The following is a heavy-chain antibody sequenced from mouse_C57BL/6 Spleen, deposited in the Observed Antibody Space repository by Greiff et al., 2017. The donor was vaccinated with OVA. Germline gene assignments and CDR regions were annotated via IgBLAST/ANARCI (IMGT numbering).Heavy chain of an antibody. CDR2: IYPGSGST. J-gene: IGHJ3*01. Sequence: VQLQQPGAELVKPGASVKMSCKASGYTFTSYWITWVKQRPGQGLEWIGDIYPGSGSTNYNEKFKSKATLTVDTSSSTAYMQLSSLTSEDSAVYYCARSRGSSGYFFAYWGQGTLVTVSA. CDR1: GYTFTSYW. V-gene: IGHV1-55*01. CDR3: ARSRGSSGYFFAY. D-gene: IGHD3-2*02.